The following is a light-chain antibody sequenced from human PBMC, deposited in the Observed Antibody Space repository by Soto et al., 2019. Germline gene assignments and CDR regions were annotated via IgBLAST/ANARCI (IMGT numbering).Light chain of an antibody. CDR2: GAT. Sequence: EVVMTQSPATLSVSPGERATLSCRASQTINSNLAWYQQKPGQAPRLLIHGATTRATGIPGRFSGSGSGTEFTLTINRVEPEDFALYYCHQYGSPDTFGQGTKVDIK. CDR3: HQYGSPDT. J-gene: IGKJ2*01. V-gene: IGKV3-15*01. CDR1: QTINSN.